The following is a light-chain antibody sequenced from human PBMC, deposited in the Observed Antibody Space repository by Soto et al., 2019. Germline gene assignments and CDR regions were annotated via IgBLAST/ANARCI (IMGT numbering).Light chain of an antibody. CDR3: QVWDSSSDHP. CDR2: YDS. J-gene: IGLJ2*01. Sequence: SYELTQPPSVSVAPGKTARITCGGNNIGSKSVHWYQQKPGQAPVLVIYYDSDRPSGIHERFSGSNSGNTATLTISRVEAGDEDDYYCQVWDSSSDHPFGGGTKVTVL. CDR1: NIGSKS. V-gene: IGLV3-21*04.